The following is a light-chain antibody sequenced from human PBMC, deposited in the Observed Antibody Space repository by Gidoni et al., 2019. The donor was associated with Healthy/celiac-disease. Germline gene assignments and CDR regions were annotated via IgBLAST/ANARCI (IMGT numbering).Light chain of an antibody. V-gene: IGLV3-21*02. CDR1: NIETKT. CDR3: QVWSASSDNE. CDR2: NDG. Sequence: YILTQPPSVSVAPGQTARITCGGNNIETKTLQWYKQKPGQAPVLVIYNDGDRPSGIPERFSASNSGNTATLSISRVEAGDEADYYGQVWSASSDNEFDGGTKLTVL. J-gene: IGLJ2*01.